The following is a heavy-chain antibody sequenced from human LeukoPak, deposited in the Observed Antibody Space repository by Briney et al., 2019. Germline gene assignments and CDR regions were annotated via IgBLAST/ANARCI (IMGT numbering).Heavy chain of an antibody. D-gene: IGHD3-22*01. CDR2: INHSGST. Sequence: SETLSLTCAVYGGSFSGYYWSWIRQPPGKGLEWIGEINHSGSTNYNPSLKSRVTISVDTSKNQFSLKLSSVTAADTAVYYCARAQNPYYYDSSGYRPYYYYYYMDVWGKGTTVTVSS. CDR3: ARAQNPYYYDSSGYRPYYYYYYMDV. V-gene: IGHV4-34*01. CDR1: GGSFSGYY. J-gene: IGHJ6*03.